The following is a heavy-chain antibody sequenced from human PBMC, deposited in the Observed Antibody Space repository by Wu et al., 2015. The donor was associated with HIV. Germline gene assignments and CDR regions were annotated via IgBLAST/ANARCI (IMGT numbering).Heavy chain of an antibody. CDR3: ARHSGGWHSGAEYIQH. Sequence: QLQDWGPRTGEAFRRPCPSPCVCLWYLRSASDYYWGWIRQTPGKGLEWIGTLYHTGSTYYNPSLKSRVTISVDTSQNHFSLKLNSVTAADTAVYYCARHSGGWHSGAEYIQHWGQGTLVTVSS. D-gene: IGHD6-19*01. CDR1: YLRSASDYY. CDR2: LYHTGST. J-gene: IGHJ1*01. V-gene: IGHV4-38-2*01.